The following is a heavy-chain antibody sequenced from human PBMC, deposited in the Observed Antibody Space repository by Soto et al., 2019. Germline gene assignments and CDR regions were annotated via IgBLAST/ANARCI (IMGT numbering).Heavy chain of an antibody. CDR2: IFYSGST. CDR3: ARYGGYEGLRFDP. D-gene: IGHD5-12*01. J-gene: IGHJ5*02. V-gene: IGHV4-30-4*01. Sequence: QVQLRESGPGLVKPSQTLSLTCTVSGGSISSGDYYWSWIRQPPGKGLEWIGYIFYSGSTYYNPSLKSRVTISIDTSKNQFSLKLRSVTAAGTGVYYCARYGGYEGLRFDPWGQGTLVTVSS. CDR1: GGSISSGDYY.